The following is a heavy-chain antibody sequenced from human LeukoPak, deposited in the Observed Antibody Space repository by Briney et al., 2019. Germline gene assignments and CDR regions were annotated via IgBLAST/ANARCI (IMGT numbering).Heavy chain of an antibody. Sequence: GRSLRLSCAASGFTFDDYAMHWVQQAPGKGLEWVSGISWNSGSIGYADSVKGRFTISRDNAKNSLYLQMNSLRAEDTALYYCAKDTALGYCTNGVCYTGVYWGQGTLVTVSS. CDR2: ISWNSGSI. V-gene: IGHV3-9*01. CDR1: GFTFDDYA. CDR3: AKDTALGYCTNGVCYTGVY. J-gene: IGHJ4*02. D-gene: IGHD2-8*01.